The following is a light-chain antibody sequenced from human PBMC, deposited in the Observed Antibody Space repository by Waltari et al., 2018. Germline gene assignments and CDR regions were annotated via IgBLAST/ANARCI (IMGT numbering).Light chain of an antibody. V-gene: IGKV3-11*01. J-gene: IGKJ4*01. CDR1: QSIRNS. Sequence: EIVLTQSPATLSLSPGERAILTCRASQSIRNSLAWYQQKPGQVSRLLIHDASSRATGIPARFSGSGSGTDFTLTISSLEPEDFAIYYCQQRSNWPPLTFGGGTKVEIK. CDR3: QQRSNWPPLT. CDR2: DAS.